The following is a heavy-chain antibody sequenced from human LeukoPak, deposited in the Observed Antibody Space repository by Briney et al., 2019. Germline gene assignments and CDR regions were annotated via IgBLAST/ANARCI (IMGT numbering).Heavy chain of an antibody. CDR2: FDPEDGGT. J-gene: IGHJ4*02. Sequence: GASVKVSCKASGYTFTSYYMHWVRQAPGKGLEWMGGFDPEDGGTIYAQKFQGRVTMTEDTSTDTAYMELSSLRSEDTAVYYCAGIKNYGSGSFDYWGQGTLVTVSS. CDR1: GYTFTSYY. V-gene: IGHV1-24*01. CDR3: AGIKNYGSGSFDY. D-gene: IGHD3-10*01.